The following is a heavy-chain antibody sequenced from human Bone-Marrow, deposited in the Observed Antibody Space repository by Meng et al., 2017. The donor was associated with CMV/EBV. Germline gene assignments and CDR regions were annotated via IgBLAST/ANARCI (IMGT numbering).Heavy chain of an antibody. Sequence: SVKVSCKASGGTFSSYTISWVRQASGQGLEWMGRIIPILGIANYAQKFQGRVTITADKSTSTAYMELTSLRSEDTAVYYCARDSFIAGQFDYWGQGTLVTVSS. V-gene: IGHV1-69*04. CDR2: IIPILGIA. D-gene: IGHD6-13*01. CDR1: GGTFSSYT. J-gene: IGHJ4*02. CDR3: ARDSFIAGQFDY.